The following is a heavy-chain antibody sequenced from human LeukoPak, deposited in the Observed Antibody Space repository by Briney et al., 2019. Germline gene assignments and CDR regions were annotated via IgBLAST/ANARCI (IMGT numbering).Heavy chain of an antibody. CDR3: ARHEYSGSYYGLSWFDP. Sequence: KPSETLSLTCTVSGGSISSSGYYWGWIRQPPGKGLEWIASIYYSGSTYSNPSLKNRVTISVDTSKNQLSLKLSSLTAADTAVYYCARHEYSGSYYGLSWFDPWGQGTLVTVSS. V-gene: IGHV4-39*01. D-gene: IGHD1-26*01. CDR1: GGSISSSGYY. CDR2: IYYSGST. J-gene: IGHJ5*02.